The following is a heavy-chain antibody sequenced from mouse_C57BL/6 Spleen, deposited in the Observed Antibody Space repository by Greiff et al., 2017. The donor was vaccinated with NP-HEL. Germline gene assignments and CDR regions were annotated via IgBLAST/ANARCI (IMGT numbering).Heavy chain of an antibody. Sequence: QVQLQQPGAELVKPGASVKLSCKASGYTFTSYWMHWVKQRPGQGLEWIGMIHPNSGSTNYNEKFKSKATLTVDKSSSTAYLQLSSLTSEDSAVYYCARSVGGWYFDVWGTGTTVTVSS. CDR1: GYTFTSYW. V-gene: IGHV1-64*01. CDR3: ARSVGGWYFDV. D-gene: IGHD1-1*01. CDR2: IHPNSGST. J-gene: IGHJ1*03.